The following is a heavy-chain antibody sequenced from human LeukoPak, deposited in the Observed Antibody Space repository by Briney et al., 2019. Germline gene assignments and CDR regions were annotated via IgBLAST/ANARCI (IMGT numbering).Heavy chain of an antibody. CDR2: IYSGGST. CDR1: GFTVSSNY. D-gene: IGHD1-26*01. Sequence: PGGSLRLSCAASGFTVSSNYMSWVRQAPGKGLEWVSVIYSGGSTYYADSVKGRFTISRDNSKNMLYLQMNSLRSEDTAVYYCARAGSYRTFDYWGQGTLVTVSS. CDR3: ARAGSYRTFDY. J-gene: IGHJ4*02. V-gene: IGHV3-66*02.